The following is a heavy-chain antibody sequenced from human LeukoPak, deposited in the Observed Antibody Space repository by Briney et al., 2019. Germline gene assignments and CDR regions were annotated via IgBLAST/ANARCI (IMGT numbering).Heavy chain of an antibody. V-gene: IGHV4-4*07. J-gene: IGHJ2*01. CDR2: IYTSGST. D-gene: IGHD2-15*01. CDR3: ARVPDISYYFDL. Sequence: SGTLCLSCVDSGGSISSSYWSWIRQPAGKGLEWIWRIYTSGSTYYNPSLKSRVTISVDRSKNQFFLTLSSVAAADTAVYYCARVPDISYYFDLWGHGTLVTVSS. CDR1: GGSISSSY.